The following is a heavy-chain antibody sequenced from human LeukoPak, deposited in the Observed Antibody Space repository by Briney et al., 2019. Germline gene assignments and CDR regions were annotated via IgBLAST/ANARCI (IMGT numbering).Heavy chain of an antibody. CDR2: ITYSGST. Sequence: SESLSLTCTVSGGSISSSTYYWAWIRQSPGKGLEWIGSITYSGSTYYNPSLESRVTISVDTSKNQFSLRLISVTAVDTAVYYCARQGVGATDCWGQGTLVTVSS. D-gene: IGHD1-26*01. V-gene: IGHV4-39*01. J-gene: IGHJ4*02. CDR1: GGSISSSTYY. CDR3: ARQGVGATDC.